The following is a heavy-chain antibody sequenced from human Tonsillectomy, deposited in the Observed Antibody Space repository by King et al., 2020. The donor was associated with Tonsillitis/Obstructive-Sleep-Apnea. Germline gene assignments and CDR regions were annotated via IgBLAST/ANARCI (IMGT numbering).Heavy chain of an antibody. Sequence: VQLVESGGGVVQPGRSLRLSCAASGFTFSSYGMHWVRQAPGKGLEGVAVISYDGRNEYYADSVKGRFTISRDNSKNTLYLQMNSLRAEDTAVYYCAKEGNGDSYMDVWGQGTTGTVSS. D-gene: IGHD1-1*01. CDR3: AKEGNGDSYMDV. CDR2: ISYDGRNE. CDR1: GFTFSSYG. J-gene: IGHJ6*03. V-gene: IGHV3-30*18.